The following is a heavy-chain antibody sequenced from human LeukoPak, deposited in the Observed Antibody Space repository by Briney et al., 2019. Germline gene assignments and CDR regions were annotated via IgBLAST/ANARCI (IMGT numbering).Heavy chain of an antibody. Sequence: GGSLRLSCAASGFTFSAYGMHWVRQAPGKGLEWVAIISYDGSNKYYADSVKGRFTISRDNTKNTLYLQMNSLRAEDTAVYYCAKDNVAAAGRYFDYWGQGTLVTVSS. J-gene: IGHJ4*02. CDR2: ISYDGSNK. D-gene: IGHD6-13*01. CDR1: GFTFSAYG. V-gene: IGHV3-30*18. CDR3: AKDNVAAAGRYFDY.